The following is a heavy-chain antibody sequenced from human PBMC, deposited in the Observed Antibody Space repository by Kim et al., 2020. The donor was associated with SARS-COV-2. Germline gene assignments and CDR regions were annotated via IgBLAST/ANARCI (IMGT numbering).Heavy chain of an antibody. CDR1: GYTFTSYG. J-gene: IGHJ5*02. D-gene: IGHD4-17*01. V-gene: IGHV1-18*04. CDR3: ARMTTVTTFAWFDP. Sequence: ASVKVSCKASGYTFTSYGISWVRQAPGQGLEWMGWISAYNGNTNYAQKLQGRVTMTTDTSTSTAYMELRSLRSDDTAVYYCARMTTVTTFAWFDPWGQGTLVTVSS. CDR2: ISAYNGNT.